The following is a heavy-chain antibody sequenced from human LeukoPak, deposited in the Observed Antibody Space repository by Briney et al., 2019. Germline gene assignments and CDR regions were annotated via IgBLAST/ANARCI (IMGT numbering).Heavy chain of an antibody. CDR3: TMGVVPAAKSDY. V-gene: IGHV3-15*01. CDR1: GFTFSNAW. Sequence: GGSLRLSCAASGFTFSNAWMSWVRQAPGKGLEWVGRIKSKTDGGTTDYAAPVKGRFTISRDDSKNTLYLQMNSLKTEDTAVYYCTMGVVPAAKSDYWGQGTLVTVSS. J-gene: IGHJ4*02. CDR2: IKSKTDGGTT. D-gene: IGHD2-2*01.